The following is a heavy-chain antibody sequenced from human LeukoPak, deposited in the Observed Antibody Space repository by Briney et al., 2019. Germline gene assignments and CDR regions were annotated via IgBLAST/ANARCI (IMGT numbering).Heavy chain of an antibody. D-gene: IGHD1-26*01. CDR3: AKMSGWELENYFFDY. CDR1: GFTFRDYA. J-gene: IGHJ4*02. CDR2: ISKSGDWT. Sequence: VASLRLSCGASGFTFRDYATSWVRQAPGKGLEWVSTISKSGDWTYYADSVKGRFTVSRDNSKNTLYAQMSSLRAGDTAVYYCAKMSGWELENYFFDYWGQGTLVTVSS. V-gene: IGHV3-23*01.